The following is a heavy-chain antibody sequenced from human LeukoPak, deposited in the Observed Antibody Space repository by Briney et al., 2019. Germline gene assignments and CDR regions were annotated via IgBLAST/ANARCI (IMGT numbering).Heavy chain of an antibody. D-gene: IGHD2-2*01. CDR2: INPSGGST. CDR1: GYTFTSYY. Sequence: GASVKVSCKASGYTFTSYYMHWVRQAPGQGLEWMGLINPSGGSTSYAQKFQGRVTMTRDTSTSTVYMELSSLRSEDTAVYYCARDRYCSSTSCLYYFDYWGQGTLVTVSS. CDR3: ARDRYCSSTSCLYYFDY. V-gene: IGHV1-46*01. J-gene: IGHJ4*02.